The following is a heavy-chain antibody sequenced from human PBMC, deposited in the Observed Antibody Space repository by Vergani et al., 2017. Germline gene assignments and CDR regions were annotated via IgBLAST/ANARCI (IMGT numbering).Heavy chain of an antibody. CDR3: ARVEVXPAVSYYYYYGMDV. CDR1: GYTFTSYG. Sequence: QVQLVQSGAEVKKPGASVKVSCKASGYTFTSYGISWVRQAPGQGLEWMGWISAYNGNTNYAQKFQGRVTMTTDTSTSTAYMELRSLRSDDTAVYYCARVEVXPAVSYYYYYGMDVWGQGTTVTVSS. D-gene: IGHD2-2*01. CDR2: ISAYNGNT. V-gene: IGHV1-18*01. J-gene: IGHJ6*02.